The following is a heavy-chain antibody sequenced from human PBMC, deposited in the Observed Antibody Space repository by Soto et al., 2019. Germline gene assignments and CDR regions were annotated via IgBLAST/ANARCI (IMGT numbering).Heavy chain of an antibody. CDR1: GGSLSSGDYY. CDR2: ITYSGST. CDR3: AREDWAEKARFDP. V-gene: IGHV4-31*03. J-gene: IGHJ5*02. D-gene: IGHD2-21*01. Sequence: SETLSLTCIVCGGSLSSGDYYWSWLRQHTGKGLEWIGYITYSGSTYYNPSLKSRVTISIDTSNNQFSLKLNSVTAADTAVYYCAREDWAEKARFDPWGQGTLVTVSS.